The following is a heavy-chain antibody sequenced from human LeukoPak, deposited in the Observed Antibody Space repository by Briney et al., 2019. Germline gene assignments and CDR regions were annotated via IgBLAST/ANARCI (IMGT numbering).Heavy chain of an antibody. J-gene: IGHJ4*02. CDR1: GGSISSHY. CDR3: AREDSSGWYGVD. V-gene: IGHV4-59*11. D-gene: IGHD6-19*01. CDR2: IYYSGST. Sequence: PSETLPLTCTVSGGSISSHYWSWIRQPPGKGLEWIGYIYYSGSTNYNPSLKSRVTISVDTSKNQFSLKLSSVTAADTAVYYCAREDSSGWYGVDWGQGTLVTVSS.